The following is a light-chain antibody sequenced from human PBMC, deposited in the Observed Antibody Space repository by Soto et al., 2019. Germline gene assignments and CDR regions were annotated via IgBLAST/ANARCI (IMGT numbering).Light chain of an antibody. CDR2: KTS. CDR3: QYYNNSCWT. Sequence: DIQLTQSPSTLSSSVGDRVTITCRASQSISSWLAWYQQKPGKAPNILIYKTSNVESGVQSRFSGSGSGKDFTLTISSLQPDDFANYCCQYYNNSCWTFGQGTKLEIK. CDR1: QSISSW. V-gene: IGKV1-5*03. J-gene: IGKJ1*01.